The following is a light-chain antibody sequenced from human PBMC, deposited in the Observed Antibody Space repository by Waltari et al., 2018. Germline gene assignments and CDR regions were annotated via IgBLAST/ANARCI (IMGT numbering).Light chain of an antibody. V-gene: IGLV10-54*04. CDR3: SAWDSDLTAYV. CDR2: RNN. J-gene: IGLJ1*01. CDR1: NNNVGNQG. Sequence: QAGLTQPPSVSKGLGQTATLSCTGNNNNVGNQGEAWLQQHPGQPPKVLPYRNNYRPPGISERFSASRSGNTASLTISGLQPEDEADYYCSAWDSDLTAYVFGTGTKVTVL.